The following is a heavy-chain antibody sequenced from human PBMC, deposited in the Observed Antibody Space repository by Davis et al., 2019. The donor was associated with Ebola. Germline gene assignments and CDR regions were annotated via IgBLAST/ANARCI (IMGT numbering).Heavy chain of an antibody. Sequence: PGGSLRLSCAASGFTFSSYAMHWVRQAPGKGLEWVAVISYDGSNKYYADSVKGRFTISRDNSKNTLYLQMNSLRAEDTAVYYCAREEWGYCSSTSCYRDLVHWFDPWGQGTLVTVSS. J-gene: IGHJ5*02. CDR3: AREEWGYCSSTSCYRDLVHWFDP. CDR1: GFTFSSYA. CDR2: ISYDGSNK. D-gene: IGHD2-2*01. V-gene: IGHV3-30-3*01.